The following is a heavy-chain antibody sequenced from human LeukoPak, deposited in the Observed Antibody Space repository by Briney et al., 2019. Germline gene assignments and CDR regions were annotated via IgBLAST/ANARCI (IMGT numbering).Heavy chain of an antibody. J-gene: IGHJ4*02. V-gene: IGHV3-21*01. CDR2: ISSSTIYI. Sequence: PGGSLRLSCAASGFTFSSYNMDWVRQAPGKGLEWVSSISSSTIYIYYADSVWGRFTISRDNAQNSLYLQMNSLTAEDTAVYYCARDIGVAADHWGQGTLVTVSS. D-gene: IGHD6-19*01. CDR3: ARDIGVAADH. CDR1: GFTFSSYN.